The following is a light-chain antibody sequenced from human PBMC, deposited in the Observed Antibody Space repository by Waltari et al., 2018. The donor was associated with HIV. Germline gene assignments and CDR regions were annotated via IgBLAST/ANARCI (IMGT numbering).Light chain of an antibody. V-gene: IGKV3-20*01. Sequence: EIVLTQSPGTLSLSPGERATLSCRASQSVSTTLAWYQQKPGQAPRLLIYGASSRATGIPDRFSGSGSGTDFTLTISRLETEDFAVYYCQQYSNSGPITFGQGTRLEIK. CDR3: QQYSNSGPIT. CDR1: QSVSTT. J-gene: IGKJ5*01. CDR2: GAS.